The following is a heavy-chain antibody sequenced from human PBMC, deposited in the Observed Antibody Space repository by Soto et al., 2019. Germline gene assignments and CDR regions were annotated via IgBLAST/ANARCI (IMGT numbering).Heavy chain of an antibody. V-gene: IGHV3-23*01. CDR2: ISGSGGDI. J-gene: IGHJ4*02. Sequence: EVQLSESGGGLVQPGGSLRLSCAASGLTFSRADLRWVRQAPGKGLEWVSAISGSGGDIHYADSVKGRFTVSRDNPKNTLFLQMSSLRVEDTAIYYCATHSGDHWGQGTLVTVSS. CDR1: GLTFSRAD. D-gene: IGHD3-10*01. CDR3: ATHSGDH.